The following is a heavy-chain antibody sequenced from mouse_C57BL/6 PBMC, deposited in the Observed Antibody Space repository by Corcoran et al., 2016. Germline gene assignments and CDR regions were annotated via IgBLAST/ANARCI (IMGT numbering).Heavy chain of an antibody. Sequence: QVQLKQSGAELVRPGASVKLSCKASGYTFTDYYINWVKQRPGQGLEWIARIYPGSGNTYYNEKFKGKATLTAEKSSSTAYMQLSSLKSEDSAVYFCARGNYDAMDYWGQGTSVTVSS. CDR3: ARGNYDAMDY. J-gene: IGHJ4*01. V-gene: IGHV1-76*01. CDR1: GYTFTDYY. D-gene: IGHD2-1*01. CDR2: IYPGSGNT.